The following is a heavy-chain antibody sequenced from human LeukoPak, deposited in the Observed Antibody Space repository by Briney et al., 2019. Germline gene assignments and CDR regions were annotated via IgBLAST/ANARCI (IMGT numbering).Heavy chain of an antibody. Sequence: PGGSLSHSCIAAGFTLSNFCVHWVRQAPGEGLVRVSRINEPGTWPTYEDSVRGRFTISRDNAKNTVSLHMKNLRAEDTAVYYCVRAFSGSTVTWGQRTLVTVSS. V-gene: IGHV3-74*03. D-gene: IGHD4-11*01. J-gene: IGHJ1*01. CDR3: VRAFSGSTVT. CDR2: INEPGTWP. CDR1: GFTLSNFC.